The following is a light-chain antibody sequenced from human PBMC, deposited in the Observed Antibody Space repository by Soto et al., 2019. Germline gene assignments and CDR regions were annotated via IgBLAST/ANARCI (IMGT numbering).Light chain of an antibody. CDR2: EVS. V-gene: IGKV2-30*01. J-gene: IGKJ1*01. CDR1: QSPLYRDGNTY. Sequence: DVVMTQSPLSLPVTLGQPASISCRSSQSPLYRDGNTYLSWFQQRPGQSPRRLIYEVSKRDSGVPDRFSGSGSGTDFTLKISRVEAEDVGVYYCMQGTHWPLTFGQGTKVDTK. CDR3: MQGTHWPLT.